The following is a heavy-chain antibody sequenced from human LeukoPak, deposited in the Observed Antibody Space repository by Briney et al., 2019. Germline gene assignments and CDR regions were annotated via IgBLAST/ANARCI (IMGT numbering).Heavy chain of an antibody. CDR3: ANGRVVVITTLYFDY. CDR1: GFTFDDYA. J-gene: IGHJ4*02. Sequence: SLRLSCAVSGFTFDDYAMHWVRQVPGKGLEWVSGINWNSDSIGYADSVKGRFTISRDNSKNTLYLQMNSLRAEDTAVYYCANGRVVVITTLYFDYWGQGTLVTVSS. V-gene: IGHV3-9*01. CDR2: INWNSDSI. D-gene: IGHD3-22*01.